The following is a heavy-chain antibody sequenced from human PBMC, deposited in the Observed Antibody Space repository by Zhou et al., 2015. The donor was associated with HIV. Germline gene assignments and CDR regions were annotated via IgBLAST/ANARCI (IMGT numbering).Heavy chain of an antibody. CDR1: GGTFSSYA. Sequence: QVQLVQSGAEVKKPGSSVKVSCKASGGTFSSYAISWVRQAPGQGLEWMGGIIPIFGTANYAQKFQGRVTITADESTSTAYMELSSLRSEDTAVYYCARDLSPARITMVRGPFDYWGQGTLVTVSS. CDR2: IIPIFGTA. J-gene: IGHJ4*02. CDR3: ARDLSPARITMVRGPFDY. D-gene: IGHD3-10*01. V-gene: IGHV1-69*01.